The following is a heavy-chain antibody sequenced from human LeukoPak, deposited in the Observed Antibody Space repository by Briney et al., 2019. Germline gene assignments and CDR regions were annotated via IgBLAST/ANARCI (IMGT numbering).Heavy chain of an antibody. CDR1: GFSFGHYW. D-gene: IGHD6-19*01. Sequence: GGSLRLSCAASGFSFGHYWMSWVRQTPGMGLEWVANIKQDESEKYYMDSVKGRFIISRDNAKNSLYLQMNSLRAEDTAVYYCAKDPAVAGTFDWGQGTLVTVSS. CDR2: IKQDESEK. V-gene: IGHV3-7*03. J-gene: IGHJ4*02. CDR3: AKDPAVAGTFD.